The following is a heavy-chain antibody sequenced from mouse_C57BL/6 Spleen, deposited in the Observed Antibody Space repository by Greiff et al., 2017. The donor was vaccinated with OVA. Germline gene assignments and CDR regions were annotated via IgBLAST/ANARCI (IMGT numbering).Heavy chain of an antibody. CDR1: GFTFSSYA. CDR2: ISDGGSYT. Sequence: EVHLVESGGGLVKPGGSLKLSCAASGFTFSSYAMSWVRQTPEKRLEWVATISDGGSYTYYPDNVKGRFTISRDNAKNNLYLQMSHLKSEDTAMYYCARDEENYGNLYAMDYWGQGTSVTVSS. V-gene: IGHV5-4*01. CDR3: ARDEENYGNLYAMDY. D-gene: IGHD2-1*01. J-gene: IGHJ4*01.